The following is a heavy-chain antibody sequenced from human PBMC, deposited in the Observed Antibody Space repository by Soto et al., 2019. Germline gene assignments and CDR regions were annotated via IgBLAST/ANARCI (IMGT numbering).Heavy chain of an antibody. CDR3: ASAGVVPAAMGVGGVDY. CDR2: INPNSGGT. D-gene: IGHD2-2*01. CDR1: GYTFTGYY. V-gene: IGHV1-2*02. J-gene: IGHJ4*02. Sequence: QVQLVQSGAEVKKPGASVKVSCKASGYTFTGYYMHWVRQAPGQGLEWMGWINPNSGGTNYAQKFQGRVTMTRDTSISTAYMELSSLRSDDTAVNYCASAGVVPAAMGVGGVDYWGQGTLVTVSS.